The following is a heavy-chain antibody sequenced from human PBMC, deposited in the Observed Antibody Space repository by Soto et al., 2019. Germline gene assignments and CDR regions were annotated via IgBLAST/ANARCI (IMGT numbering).Heavy chain of an antibody. J-gene: IGHJ6*02. CDR1: GYTFTSYD. CDR2: MNPNSGNT. CDR3: ATSGLYDFWSGYYNYYYYYGMDV. D-gene: IGHD3-3*01. Sequence: GASVKVSCKASGYTFTSYDINWVRQATGQGLEWMGWMNPNSGNTGYARKFQGRVTMTRNTSISTAYMELSSLRSEDTAVYYCATSGLYDFWSGYYNYYYYYGMDVWGQGTTVTVSS. V-gene: IGHV1-8*01.